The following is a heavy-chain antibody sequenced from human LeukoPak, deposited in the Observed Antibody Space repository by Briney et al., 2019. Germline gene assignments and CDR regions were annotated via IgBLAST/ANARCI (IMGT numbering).Heavy chain of an antibody. CDR1: GFTFSNYW. CDR2: IKSDGSSP. V-gene: IGHV3-74*01. Sequence: TGESLRLSCATSGFTFSNYWMSWLRQAPGKGLMWVSRIKSDGSSPTYAESVKVRFTISRDNARKTLYLQMNSLRVDDTAVYYCAKSDWFDPWGRGTLVTVSS. CDR3: AKSDWFDP. J-gene: IGHJ5*02.